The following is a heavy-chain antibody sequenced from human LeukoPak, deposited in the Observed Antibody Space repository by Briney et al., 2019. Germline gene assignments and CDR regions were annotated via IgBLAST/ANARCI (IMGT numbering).Heavy chain of an antibody. D-gene: IGHD4-17*01. J-gene: IGHJ3*02. V-gene: IGHV4-59*11. Sequence: SETLSLTCAVSTDSFSSHYWSWIRQPPGKGLEWIGYISYIGSTNYNPSLKSRVTISIDTSKNQFSLKLRSVTAADTAVYYCARDLITVTKGFDIWGQGTMVSVSS. CDR2: ISYIGST. CDR1: TDSFSSHY. CDR3: ARDLITVTKGFDI.